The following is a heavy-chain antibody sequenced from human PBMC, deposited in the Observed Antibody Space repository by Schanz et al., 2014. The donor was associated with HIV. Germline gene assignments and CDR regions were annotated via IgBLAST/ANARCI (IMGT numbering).Heavy chain of an antibody. Sequence: QVRLVQSGAEVKKPGSSVKVSCKASGGTFSSFGISWVRQARGQGLEWMGWISTYNGNTIYAQKFQGRVTMTTDTSTSTAYMELRSLRSDDTAVYYCARVNKDIGGYYFDYWGQGTLVTVSS. V-gene: IGHV1-18*01. CDR3: ARVNKDIGGYYFDY. D-gene: IGHD2-15*01. CDR2: ISTYNGNT. J-gene: IGHJ4*02. CDR1: GGTFSSFG.